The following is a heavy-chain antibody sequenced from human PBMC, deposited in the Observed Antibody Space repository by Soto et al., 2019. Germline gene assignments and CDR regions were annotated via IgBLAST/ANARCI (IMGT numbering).Heavy chain of an antibody. CDR3: AKSIGLEFTSGYSYGPFDY. V-gene: IGHV3-23*01. J-gene: IGHJ4*02. D-gene: IGHD5-18*01. Sequence: EVQLLESGGGLVQPGGSLRLSCAASGLTFTSYAMSWVRQAPGKGLEWVSSISGSGATTHYADSVKGRFTISRDNSQDTLYLQMNSLRVEDTAVHYCAKSIGLEFTSGYSYGPFDYWGQRTLVTVSS. CDR1: GLTFTSYA. CDR2: ISGSGATT.